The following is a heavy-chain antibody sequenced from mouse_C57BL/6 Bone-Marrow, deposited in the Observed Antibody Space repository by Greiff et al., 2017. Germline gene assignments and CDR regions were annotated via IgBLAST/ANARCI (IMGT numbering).Heavy chain of an antibody. D-gene: IGHD2-4*01. CDR3: ARRYYDYDGFDY. V-gene: IGHV1-42*01. Sequence: VHVKQSGPELVKPGASVKISCKASGYSFTGYYMNWVKQSPEKSLEWIGEINPSTGGTTYNQKFKAKATLTVDKSSSTAYMQLKSLTSEDSAVYYCARRYYDYDGFDYWGQGTTLTVSS. CDR2: INPSTGGT. CDR1: GYSFTGYY. J-gene: IGHJ2*01.